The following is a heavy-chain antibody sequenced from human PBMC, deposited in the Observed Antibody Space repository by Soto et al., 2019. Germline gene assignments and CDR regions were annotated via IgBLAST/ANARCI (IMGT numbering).Heavy chain of an antibody. CDR2: ISGSGGST. CDR1: GFTFSSYA. V-gene: IGHV3-23*01. CDR3: AREVVVSRGASYFDY. J-gene: IGHJ4*02. D-gene: IGHD2-2*01. Sequence: GGSLRLSCAASGFTFSSYAMSWVRQAPGKGLEWVSAISGSGGSTYYADSVKGRFTISRDNSKNTLYLQMNSLRAEDTAIYYCAREVVVSRGASYFDYWGQGTLVTVSS.